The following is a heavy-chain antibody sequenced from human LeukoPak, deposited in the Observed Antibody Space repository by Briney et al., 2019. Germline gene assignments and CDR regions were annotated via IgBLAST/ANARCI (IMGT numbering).Heavy chain of an antibody. V-gene: IGHV3-48*01. CDR1: GFIFSSYS. CDR2: ISGTGTTV. D-gene: IGHD2-21*01. J-gene: IGHJ4*02. Sequence: GGSLRLSCAASGFIFSSYSLNWVRQAPGMGLEWVSYISGTGTTVYYADSVKGRFTISRDNAKNSLYLQMNSLGAEDTAVYYCARSIDIDYWGQGTLVTVSS. CDR3: ARSIDIDY.